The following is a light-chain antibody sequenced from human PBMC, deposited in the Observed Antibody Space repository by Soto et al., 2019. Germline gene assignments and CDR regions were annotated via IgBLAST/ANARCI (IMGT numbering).Light chain of an antibody. J-gene: IGKJ2*01. CDR3: LRYGDSPPAYT. CDR2: GAS. V-gene: IGKV3-20*01. Sequence: EIVLTQSPGTVSLSPGERATLSCRASQSVSSRNLAWYRQKPGQAPSLLIFGASNRATGIPDRFSGSGSGTDFTNTISRLEPEDCAVYYCLRYGDSPPAYTFGQGTKLEIK. CDR1: QSVSSRN.